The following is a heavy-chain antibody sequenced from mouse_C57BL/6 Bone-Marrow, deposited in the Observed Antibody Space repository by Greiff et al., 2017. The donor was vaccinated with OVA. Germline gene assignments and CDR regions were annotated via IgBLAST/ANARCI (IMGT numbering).Heavy chain of an antibody. CDR2: IDPENGDT. D-gene: IGHD1-1*01. CDR1: GFNIKDDY. J-gene: IGHJ3*01. V-gene: IGHV14-4*01. Sequence: EVQLQESGAELVRPGASVKLSCTASGFNIKDDYMHWVKQRPEQGLEWIGWIDPENGDTEYASKFQGKATITADTSSNTAYLQLSSLTSEDTAVYYCTTIPFLLLTYWGQGTLVTVSA. CDR3: TTIPFLLLTY.